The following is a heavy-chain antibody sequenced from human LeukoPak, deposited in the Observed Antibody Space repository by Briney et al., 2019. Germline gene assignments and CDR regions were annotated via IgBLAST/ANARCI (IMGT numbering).Heavy chain of an antibody. D-gene: IGHD5-18*01. Sequence: KGGESLKISCQGSGYTFTNHWIAWVRQMPGKGLEWMGIIYPADSDTKYSPSFQGHVTISAGKSINTAYLQWSSLKATDTAIYYCARRRDTAMDYWGQGTLVTVSS. CDR2: IYPADSDT. CDR1: GYTFTNHW. V-gene: IGHV5-51*01. J-gene: IGHJ4*02. CDR3: ARRRDTAMDY.